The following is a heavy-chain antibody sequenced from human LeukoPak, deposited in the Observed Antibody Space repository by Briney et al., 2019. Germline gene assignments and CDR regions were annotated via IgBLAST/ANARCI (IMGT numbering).Heavy chain of an antibody. V-gene: IGHV4-59*01. J-gene: IGHJ4*02. CDR1: GGSFSSYY. CDR3: ARGMGSPQSFDY. CDR2: IYYSGST. Sequence: SETLSLTCAVYGGSFSSYYWSWIRQPPGKGLEWIGYIYYSGSTNYNPSLTSRVTISVDTSKNQFSLKLSSVTAADTAVYYCARGMGSPQSFDYWGQGTLVTVSS. D-gene: IGHD3-10*01.